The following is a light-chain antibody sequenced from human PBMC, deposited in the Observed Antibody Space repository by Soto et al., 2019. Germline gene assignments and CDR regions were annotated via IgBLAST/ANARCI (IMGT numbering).Light chain of an antibody. J-gene: IGLJ3*02. CDR2: EVT. CDR3: SSYAGRDIWV. Sequence: QSALTQPPSASGSRGQSVTISCTGTSVDINYVSWVQQHPGKAPKLIICEVTKRPSGVPDRFSGSKSGNTASLTVSGLQEDDGADYYCSSYAGRDIWVFGGGTKLTVL. CDR1: SVDINY. V-gene: IGLV2-8*01.